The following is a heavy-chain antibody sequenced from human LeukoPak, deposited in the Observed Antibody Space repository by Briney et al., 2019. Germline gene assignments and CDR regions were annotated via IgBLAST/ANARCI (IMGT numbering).Heavy chain of an antibody. D-gene: IGHD6-13*01. V-gene: IGHV4-34*01. CDR2: INHSGST. CDR1: GGSFSGYY. J-gene: IGHJ5*02. Sequence: SETLSLTCAVYGGSFSGYYWSWIRQPPGKGLEWIGEINHSGSTNYNPSLKSRVTISVDTSKNQFSLKLSSVTAADTAVYCCARVVSSSWYGNWFDPWGQGTLVTVSS. CDR3: ARVVSSSWYGNWFDP.